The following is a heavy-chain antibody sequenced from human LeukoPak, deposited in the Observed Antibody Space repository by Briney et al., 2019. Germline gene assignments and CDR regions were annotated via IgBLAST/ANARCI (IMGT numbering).Heavy chain of an antibody. J-gene: IGHJ4*02. CDR3: ARSDYGDYDIVY. D-gene: IGHD4-17*01. V-gene: IGHV3-30-3*01. CDR2: ISYDGSNK. Sequence: PGGSLRLSRAASGFTFSSYAMHWVRQAPGKGLEWVAVISYDGSNKYYADSVKGRFTISRDNSKNTLYLQMNSLRAEDTAVYYCARSDYGDYDIVYWGQGTLVTVSS. CDR1: GFTFSSYA.